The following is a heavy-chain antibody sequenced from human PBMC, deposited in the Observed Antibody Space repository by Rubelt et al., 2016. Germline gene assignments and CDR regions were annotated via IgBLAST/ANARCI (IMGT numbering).Heavy chain of an antibody. V-gene: IGHV4-59*08. CDR3: AGAYWGGDCYQLYHYFDY. Sequence: QVQLQESGPGLVKPSETLSLICSVSGVSISTYYWAWIRQPPGKGLEWIGFIYYTGSTTYNPSLESRVTISIDPSKNQFSLKLSSVTAADTAVYYCAGAYWGGDCYQLYHYFDYWGQGALVTVSS. CDR2: IYYTGST. CDR1: GVSISTYY. J-gene: IGHJ4*02. D-gene: IGHD2-21*01.